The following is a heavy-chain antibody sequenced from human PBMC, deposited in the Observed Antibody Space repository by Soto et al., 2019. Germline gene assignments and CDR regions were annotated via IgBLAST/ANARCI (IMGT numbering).Heavy chain of an antibody. J-gene: IGHJ5*02. Sequence: ASVKVSCKASGVTFSSYAISWVRQAPGQGLEWMGGIIPIFGTANYAQKFQGRVTITADESTSTAYMELSSLRSEDTAVYYCARVEYSSGPTVFDPWGQGTLVTVSS. V-gene: IGHV1-69*13. D-gene: IGHD6-19*01. CDR1: GVTFSSYA. CDR2: IIPIFGTA. CDR3: ARVEYSSGPTVFDP.